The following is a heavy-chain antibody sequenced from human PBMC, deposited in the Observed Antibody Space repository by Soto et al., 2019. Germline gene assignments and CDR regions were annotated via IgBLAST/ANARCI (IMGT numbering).Heavy chain of an antibody. J-gene: IGHJ1*01. Sequence: QVQLVQSGAEVKKPGSSVKVSCKASGVTFSSYTISWVRQAPGQGLEWMGRIIPILGIANYAQKFQGRVTITADKSTSTADMELSRLRSEDTAVYYCARGIAAAGTMCEYFQHWGQCTLVTGSS. D-gene: IGHD6-13*01. CDR2: IIPILGIA. V-gene: IGHV1-69*02. CDR3: ARGIAAAGTMCEYFQH. CDR1: GVTFSSYT.